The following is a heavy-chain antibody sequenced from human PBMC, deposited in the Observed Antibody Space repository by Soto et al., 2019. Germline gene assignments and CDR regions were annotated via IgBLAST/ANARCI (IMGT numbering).Heavy chain of an antibody. Sequence: QVQLVQSGAEVKKPGSSVKVSCKASGGTFSSYAISWVRQAPGQGLEWMGGTIPIFGTSNYAQKFQGRVTITADEYTSTAYMDLSSLRSEDTAVYYCARGSGGYDSSGYTLDPWCQGTLVTVSS. CDR2: TIPIFGTS. J-gene: IGHJ5*02. CDR1: GGTFSSYA. CDR3: ARGSGGYDSSGYTLDP. V-gene: IGHV1-69*12. D-gene: IGHD3-22*01.